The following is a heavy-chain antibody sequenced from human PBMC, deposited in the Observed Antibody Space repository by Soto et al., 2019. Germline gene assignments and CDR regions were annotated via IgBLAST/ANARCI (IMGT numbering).Heavy chain of an antibody. Sequence: QVQLVESGGGVVQPGRSLRLSCAASGFTFSKYGMHWVRQAPGKGLEWMAITSDDESRKYYADSVRGRFTISRDNSKNTLYLQMNSLRDEDTALFYCARGAGSGSFLIDYWGQGTLVTVSS. CDR2: TSDDESRK. D-gene: IGHD1-26*01. V-gene: IGHV3-30*04. J-gene: IGHJ4*02. CDR1: GFTFSKYG. CDR3: ARGAGSGSFLIDY.